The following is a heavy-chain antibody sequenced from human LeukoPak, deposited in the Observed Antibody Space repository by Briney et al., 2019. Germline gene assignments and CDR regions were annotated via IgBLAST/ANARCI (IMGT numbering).Heavy chain of an antibody. CDR3: TRGYDVLTGLSYFDY. D-gene: IGHD3-9*01. CDR1: GFTFGDHA. V-gene: IGHV3-49*03. Sequence: GGSLRLSCTASGFTFGDHAMSWFRQAPGKGLEWVGFIRSEPYGGTTEYAASVKGRFTISRDDSKTIAYLQMNSLKTEDTAVYYCTRGYDVLTGLSYFDYWGQGALVTVSA. CDR2: IRSEPYGGTT. J-gene: IGHJ4*02.